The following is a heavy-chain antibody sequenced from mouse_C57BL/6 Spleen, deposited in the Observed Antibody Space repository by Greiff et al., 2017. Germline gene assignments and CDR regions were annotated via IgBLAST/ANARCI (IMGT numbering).Heavy chain of an antibody. D-gene: IGHD4-1*01. J-gene: IGHJ2*01. CDR1: GYTFTDYN. CDR3: ARSLTGTGYFDY. V-gene: IGHV1-22*01. Sequence: EVQLQQSGPELVKPGASVKMSCKASGYTFTDYNMHWVKQSHGKSLEWIGYINPNNGGTSYNQKFKGKATLTVNKSSSTAYMELRSLTSEDSAVYYCARSLTGTGYFDYWGQGTTLTVSS. CDR2: INPNNGGT.